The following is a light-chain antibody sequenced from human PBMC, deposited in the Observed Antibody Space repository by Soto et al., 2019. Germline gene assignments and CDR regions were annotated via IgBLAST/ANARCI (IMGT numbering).Light chain of an antibody. V-gene: IGLV1-47*02. Sequence: VLTQPPSASGTPVQRVTISCSGSSSNIGSNYVYWYQQLPGTAPKLLIYSNNQRPSGVPDRFSGSKSGTSASLAISGLRSEDEADYYCAAWDDSLSGLYVFGTGTKVTVL. CDR1: SSNIGSNY. CDR3: AAWDDSLSGLYV. CDR2: SNN. J-gene: IGLJ1*01.